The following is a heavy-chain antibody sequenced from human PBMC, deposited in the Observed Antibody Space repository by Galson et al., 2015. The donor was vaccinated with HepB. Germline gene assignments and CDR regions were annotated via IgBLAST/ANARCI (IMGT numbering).Heavy chain of an antibody. V-gene: IGHV3-49*03. D-gene: IGHD3-16*01. CDR3: TRDQITFGGVIGYYGMDV. Sequence: SLRLSCAASGFTFGDYAMSWFRQAPGKGLEWVGFIRSKAYGGTTEYAASVKGRFTISRDDSKSIAYLQMNSLKTEDTAVYYCTRDQITFGGVIGYYGMDVWGQGTTVTVSS. CDR2: IRSKAYGGTT. J-gene: IGHJ6*02. CDR1: GFTFGDYA.